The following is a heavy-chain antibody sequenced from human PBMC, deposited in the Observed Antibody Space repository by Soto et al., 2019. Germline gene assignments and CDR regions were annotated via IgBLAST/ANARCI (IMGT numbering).Heavy chain of an antibody. J-gene: IGHJ6*03. CDR3: ARGRVARRQSVYYMDV. Sequence: ASVKVSFKASGYTFTSYDINWVRQATGQGLEWMGWMNPNSGNTGYAQKFQGRVTMTRNTSISTAYMELSSLRSEDTAVYYCARGRVARRQSVYYMDVWGKGTTVTVSS. V-gene: IGHV1-8*01. CDR1: GYTFTSYD. CDR2: MNPNSGNT. D-gene: IGHD2-15*01.